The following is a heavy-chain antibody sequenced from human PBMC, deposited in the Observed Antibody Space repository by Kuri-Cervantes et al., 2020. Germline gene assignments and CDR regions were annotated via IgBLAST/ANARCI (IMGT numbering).Heavy chain of an antibody. V-gene: IGHV1-8*02. CDR2: MNPNSGNT. J-gene: IGHJ3*02. D-gene: IGHD6-6*01. Sequence: ASVKVSCKASGYTFTSYDINWVRQATGQGLEWMGWMNPNSGNTGYAQKFQGRVTMTRNTSISTAYMELSSLRSEDTAMYYCARHEYSSSRDDAFDIWGQGTMVTVSS. CDR1: GYTFTSYD. CDR3: ARHEYSSSRDDAFDI.